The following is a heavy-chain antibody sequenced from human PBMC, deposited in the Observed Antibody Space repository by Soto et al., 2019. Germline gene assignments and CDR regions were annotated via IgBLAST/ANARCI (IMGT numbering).Heavy chain of an antibody. V-gene: IGHV1-69*01. CDR1: GGTFSSYP. D-gene: IGHD5-12*01. CDR3: ASSLSGYDYVSYFDY. CDR2: IIPIFGTA. J-gene: IGHJ4*02. Sequence: QVQLVQSGAEVKKPGSSVKVSCKASGGTFSSYPISWVRQAPGQGLEWMGGIIPIFGTANYAQKFQGRVTITADESTSTAYMELSSLRSEDTAVYYCASSLSGYDYVSYFDYWGQGTLVTVSS.